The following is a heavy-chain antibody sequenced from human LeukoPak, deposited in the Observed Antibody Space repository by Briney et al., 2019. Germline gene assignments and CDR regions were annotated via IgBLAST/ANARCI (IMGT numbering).Heavy chain of an antibody. D-gene: IGHD1-7*01. Sequence: SETLSLTCTVSGGSISSYYWNWIRQPPGKGLEWIGYFSYSGSTNYNPSLRSRVTISVDTSKNQFSLKLSSVTAADTAVYYCARETKSGTTLFDYWGQGTLVTVSS. CDR2: FSYSGST. CDR1: GGSISSYY. J-gene: IGHJ4*02. CDR3: ARETKSGTTLFDY. V-gene: IGHV4-59*12.